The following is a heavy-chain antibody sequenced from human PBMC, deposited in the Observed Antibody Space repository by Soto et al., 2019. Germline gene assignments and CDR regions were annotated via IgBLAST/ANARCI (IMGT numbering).Heavy chain of an antibody. CDR3: ARLGGRGVIIS. Sequence: QVQLQESGPGLVKPSQTLSLTCTVSGGSISSGGYYWSCIRQHPGKGLEWIGYIYYSGSTYYNPSSKCRVTISVDTSKTQFSLKRSSVTAAATAVYCCARLGGRGVIISWGQGTMVTVSS. D-gene: IGHD3-10*01. V-gene: IGHV4-31*03. CDR1: GGSISSGGYY. CDR2: IYYSGST. J-gene: IGHJ5*02.